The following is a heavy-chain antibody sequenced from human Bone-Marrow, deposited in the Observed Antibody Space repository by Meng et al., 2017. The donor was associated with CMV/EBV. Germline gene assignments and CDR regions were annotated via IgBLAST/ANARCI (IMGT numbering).Heavy chain of an antibody. CDR2: ISSSGSYI. Sequence: GGSLRLSCAASGFTFSSYSMNWVRQAPGKGLEWVSYISSSGSYISYADSLKGRLTISRDNAKNSLYLQMNSLRAEDTAVYYCARPLDTTVGRWYVGYWGQGTLVTVSS. V-gene: IGHV3-21*01. CDR3: ARPLDTTVGRWYVGY. CDR1: GFTFSSYS. D-gene: IGHD5-18*01. J-gene: IGHJ4*02.